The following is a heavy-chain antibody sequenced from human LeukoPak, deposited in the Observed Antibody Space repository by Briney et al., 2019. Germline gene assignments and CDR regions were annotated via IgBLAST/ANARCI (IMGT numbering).Heavy chain of an antibody. CDR1: GGTFSSYA. D-gene: IGHD6-13*01. Sequence: VASVKVSCKASGGTFSSYAISWVRQAPGQGLEWMGGIIPIFGTANYAQKFQGRVTITADESTSTAYMELSSLRSEDTAVYYCARVLAAAGTNYFDYWGQGTLVTVSS. V-gene: IGHV1-69*13. CDR3: ARVLAAAGTNYFDY. J-gene: IGHJ4*02. CDR2: IIPIFGTA.